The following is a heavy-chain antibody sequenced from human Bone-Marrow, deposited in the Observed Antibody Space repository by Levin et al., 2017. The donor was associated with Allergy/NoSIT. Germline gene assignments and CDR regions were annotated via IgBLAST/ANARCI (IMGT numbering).Heavy chain of an antibody. CDR3: ARDYGRSYCSSTSCYPPSNWFDP. D-gene: IGHD2-2*01. CDR1: GGTFSSYA. J-gene: IGHJ5*02. Sequence: SVKVSCKAPGGTFSSYAISWVRQAPGQGLEWMGRIIPILGIANYAQKFQGRVTITAAKSTSTAYMELSSLRSEDTAVYYCARDYGRSYCSSTSCYPPSNWFDPWGQGTLVTVSS. V-gene: IGHV1-69*04. CDR2: IIPILGIA.